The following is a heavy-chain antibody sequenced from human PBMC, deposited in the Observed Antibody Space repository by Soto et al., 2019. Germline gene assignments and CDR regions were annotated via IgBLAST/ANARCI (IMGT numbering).Heavy chain of an antibody. Sequence: GGSLRLSCAASGFTFSSYAMSWVRQAPGKGLEWVSAISGSGGSTNYADSVKGRFTISRDNSKNTLYLQMNSLRAEDTAVYYCAKDWYFGSTIFCLMFDYWGQGTLVTVSS. CDR1: GFTFSSYA. CDR3: AKDWYFGSTIFCLMFDY. CDR2: ISGSGGST. V-gene: IGHV3-23*01. J-gene: IGHJ4*02. D-gene: IGHD3-3*01.